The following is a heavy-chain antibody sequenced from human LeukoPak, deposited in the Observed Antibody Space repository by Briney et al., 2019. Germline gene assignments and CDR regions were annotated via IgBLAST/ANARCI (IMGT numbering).Heavy chain of an antibody. CDR3: ARDQIGVGPTTDY. D-gene: IGHD1-26*01. Sequence: GGSLRLSCAASGFTFTGYWMHWVRQVPGKGLVWVSRIDSDGSSTTYADSVKGRFTISRDNAKNTLYLQMNSLRAEDTAVYYCARDQIGVGPTTDYWGQGTLVTVSS. J-gene: IGHJ4*02. CDR1: GFTFTGYW. CDR2: IDSDGSST. V-gene: IGHV3-74*03.